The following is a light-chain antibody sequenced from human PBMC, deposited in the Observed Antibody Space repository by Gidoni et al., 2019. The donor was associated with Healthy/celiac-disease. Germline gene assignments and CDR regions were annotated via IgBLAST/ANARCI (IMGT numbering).Light chain of an antibody. Sequence: DIQMTQSPSTLSASVGDRVTITCRASQSINSWLAWYQQKPGKAPKLLIYKASSLESGVPSRFSGSGSGTEFTLPIISLQPDDFATYYCQQYNSYSPTWTFGQGTKVEIK. J-gene: IGKJ1*01. CDR3: QQYNSYSPTWT. CDR2: KAS. CDR1: QSINSW. V-gene: IGKV1-5*03.